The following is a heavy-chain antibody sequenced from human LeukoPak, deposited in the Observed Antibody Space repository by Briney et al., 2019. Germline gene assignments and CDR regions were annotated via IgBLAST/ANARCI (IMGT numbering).Heavy chain of an antibody. CDR1: GGSISSGDYY. D-gene: IGHD2-15*01. J-gene: IGHJ5*02. Sequence: SQTLSLTCTVSGGSISSGDYYWSWIRQPPGKGLEWIGYIYYSGSTYYNPSLKSRVTISVDTSKNQFSLKLSSVTAADTAVYYCARDGTKVVVAAKPDWGWFDPWGQGTLVTVSS. CDR3: ARDGTKVVVAAKPDWGWFDP. V-gene: IGHV4-30-4*01. CDR2: IYYSGST.